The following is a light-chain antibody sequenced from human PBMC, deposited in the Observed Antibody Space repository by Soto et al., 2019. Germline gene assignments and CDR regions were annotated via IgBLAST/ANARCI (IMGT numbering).Light chain of an antibody. CDR1: QDIRTY. CDR2: AAS. J-gene: IGKJ5*01. Sequence: IQMTQSPSSLSASVGDGVTITCRASQDIRTYLNWYQQKPGKAPKLLISAASSLQSGVPSRFSARGSGTDFTLNISTLQPEDFATYYCQQSFSTLLITFGHGTRLEVK. V-gene: IGKV1-39*01. CDR3: QQSFSTLLIT.